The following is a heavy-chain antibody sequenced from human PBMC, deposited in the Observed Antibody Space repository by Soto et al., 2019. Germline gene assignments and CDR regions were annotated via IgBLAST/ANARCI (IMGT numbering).Heavy chain of an antibody. CDR1: GFTFSDYA. V-gene: IGHV3-23*01. CDR3: ARDRRPSIYSGLAVWGQGTTVHAASDS. Sequence: GGSLRLSCAASGFTFSDYAMSWVRQAPGKGLEWVSAIDGSSATTNYADSVKGRFTISRDNSKNTLFLHMSGLRAEDTAVYYCARDRRPSIYSGLAVWGQGTTVHAASDSWGQGIPVTVSS. J-gene: IGHJ4*02. D-gene: IGHD3-16*01. CDR2: IDGSSATT.